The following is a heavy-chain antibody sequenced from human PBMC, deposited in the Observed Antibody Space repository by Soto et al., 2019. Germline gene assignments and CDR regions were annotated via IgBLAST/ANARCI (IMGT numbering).Heavy chain of an antibody. V-gene: IGHV4-34*01. J-gene: IGHJ4*02. D-gene: IGHD2-8*02. CDR2: INHTGST. Sequence: QVQLQQWGAGLLKPSETLSLTCAVYGGYFSGNSWTWIRQPPVTGLEWIGEINHTGSTNYNPSLKSRVTISVDTSKNQFSLKLTSVTAADTAVYYCARDKITGLFDYWGQGTLVTVSS. CDR1: GGYFSGNS. CDR3: ARDKITGLFDY.